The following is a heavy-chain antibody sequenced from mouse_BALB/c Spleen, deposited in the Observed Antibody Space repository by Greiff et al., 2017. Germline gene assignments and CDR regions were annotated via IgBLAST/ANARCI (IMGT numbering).Heavy chain of an antibody. J-gene: IGHJ2*01. CDR3: ARHRPDYFDY. CDR1: GFTFSSYT. Sequence: EVQLVESGGGLVQPGGSLKLSCAASGFTFSSYTMSWVRQTPEKRLEWVAYISNGGGSTYYPDTVKGRFTISRDNAKNTLYLQMSSLKSEDTAMYYCARHRPDYFDYWGQGTTLTVSS. V-gene: IGHV5-12-2*01. CDR2: ISNGGGST.